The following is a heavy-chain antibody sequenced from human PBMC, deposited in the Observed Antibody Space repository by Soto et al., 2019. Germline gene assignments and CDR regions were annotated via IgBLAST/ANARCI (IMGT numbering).Heavy chain of an antibody. J-gene: IGHJ6*02. V-gene: IGHV3-30*18. Sequence: QVQLVESGGGVVQPGRSLRLSCAASGFTFSSYGMHWVRQAPGKGLEWVSVISYDGSNKYYADSVKGRFTISRDNSKNTLYLQMNSLRAEDTAVYYCAKTPSFARYGMDVWGQGTTVTVSS. CDR2: ISYDGSNK. CDR1: GFTFSSYG. D-gene: IGHD3-16*01. CDR3: AKTPSFARYGMDV.